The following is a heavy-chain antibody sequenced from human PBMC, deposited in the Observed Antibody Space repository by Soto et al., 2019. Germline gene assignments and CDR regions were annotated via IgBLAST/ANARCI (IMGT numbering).Heavy chain of an antibody. CDR3: ARSVAVPGAHIDY. J-gene: IGHJ4*02. V-gene: IGHV4-59*01. Sequence: SATLSLTCSVSGGSISGSYWSWLRQSPGKGLEWLGYVYYTGSTNYSPSLRSRVSISVDTSKNEFSLRLSSVTAADTAVYFCARSVAVPGAHIDYWGQGTQVT. CDR2: VYYTGST. CDR1: GGSISGSY. D-gene: IGHD6-19*01.